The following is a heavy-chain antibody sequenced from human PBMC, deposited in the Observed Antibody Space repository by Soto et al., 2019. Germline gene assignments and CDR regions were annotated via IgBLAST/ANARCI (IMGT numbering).Heavy chain of an antibody. Sequence: QMQLVQSGPEVKKPGTSVKVSCKASGFTFTSSAVQWVRQARGQRLEWIGWIVVGSGNTNYAQKFQERVTITRDMSTSTAYMELSSLRSEDTAVYYCAAEYYDSRGYYYVGGMDVWGQGTTVTVSS. CDR3: AAEYYDSRGYYYVGGMDV. V-gene: IGHV1-58*01. CDR2: IVVGSGNT. CDR1: GFTFTSSA. J-gene: IGHJ6*02. D-gene: IGHD3-22*01.